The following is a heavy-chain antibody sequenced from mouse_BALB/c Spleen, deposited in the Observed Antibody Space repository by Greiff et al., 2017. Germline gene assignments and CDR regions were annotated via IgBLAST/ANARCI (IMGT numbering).Heavy chain of an antibody. D-gene: IGHD2-3*01. CDR3: ARGEWLLYYYAMDY. CDR2: ISYSGST. V-gene: IGHV3-2*02. J-gene: IGHJ4*01. CDR1: GYSITSDYA. Sequence: EVKLQQSGPGLVKPSQSLSLTCTVTGYSITSDYAWNWIRQFPGNKLEWMGYISYSGSTSYNPSLKSRISITRDTSKNQFFLQLNSVTTEDTATYYCARGEWLLYYYAMDYWGQGTSVTVSS.